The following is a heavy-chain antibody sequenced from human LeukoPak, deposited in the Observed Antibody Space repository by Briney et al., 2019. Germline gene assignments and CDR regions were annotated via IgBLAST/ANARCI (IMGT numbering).Heavy chain of an antibody. CDR2: IYHSGST. V-gene: IGHV4-30-2*01. CDR3: ARERRAAAYPDY. J-gene: IGHJ4*02. Sequence: SQTLSLTCTASGGSISSGGYYWSWIRQPPGKGLEWIGYIYHSGSTYYNPSLKSRVTISVDRSKNQFSLKLSSVTAADTAVYYCARERRAAAYPDYWGQGTLVTVSS. CDR1: GGSISSGGYY. D-gene: IGHD6-13*01.